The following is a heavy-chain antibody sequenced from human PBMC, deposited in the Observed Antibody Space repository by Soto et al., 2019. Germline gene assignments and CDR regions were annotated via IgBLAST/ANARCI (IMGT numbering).Heavy chain of an antibody. CDR1: GYTFTSYY. V-gene: IGHV1-46*01. D-gene: IGHD6-13*01. CDR3: ARGGYSSWYTY. Sequence: ASVKVSCKASGYTFTSYYMHWVRQAPGQGLEWMGIINPSGGSTSYAQKLQGRVTMTRDTSTSTVYMELSSLRSEASAVYCCARGGYSSWYTYWGPGTLVTASS. CDR2: INPSGGST. J-gene: IGHJ4*02.